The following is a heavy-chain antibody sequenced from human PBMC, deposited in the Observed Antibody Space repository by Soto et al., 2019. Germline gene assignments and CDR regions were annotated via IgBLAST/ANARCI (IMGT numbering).Heavy chain of an antibody. D-gene: IGHD6-13*01. Sequence: QVQLVESGGGVVQPGRSLRLSCAASGFTFSTYAIHWVRQAPGKGLEWVAFISYDGSNKYYADCVKGRFTISRDNSKNTLYLQMNSLRAEDTAVYYCALMGIAAAGTAWGQGTLVTVSS. CDR1: GFTFSTYA. CDR3: ALMGIAAAGTA. J-gene: IGHJ5*02. CDR2: ISYDGSNK. V-gene: IGHV3-30-3*01.